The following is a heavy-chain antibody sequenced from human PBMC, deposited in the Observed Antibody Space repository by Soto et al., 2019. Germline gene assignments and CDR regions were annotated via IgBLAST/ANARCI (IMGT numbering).Heavy chain of an antibody. CDR3: AKDRSADYYYDSTPYFDY. V-gene: IGHV3-30*18. CDR2: ISYDGSNK. D-gene: IGHD3-22*01. CDR1: GFPFSSYG. Sequence: GSLRLSCAASGFPFSSYGMHWVRQAPGKGLEWVAVISYDGSNKYYADSVKGRFTISRDNSKNTLYLQMNSLRAEDTAVYYCAKDRSADYYYDSTPYFDYWGQGTLVTVSS. J-gene: IGHJ4*02.